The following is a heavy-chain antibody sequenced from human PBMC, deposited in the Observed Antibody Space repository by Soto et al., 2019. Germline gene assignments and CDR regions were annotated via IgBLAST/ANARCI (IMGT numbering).Heavy chain of an antibody. D-gene: IGHD6-13*01. CDR3: ARGLGSSRWYFDY. CDR1: GGSISIGDYY. CDR2: IYYSGST. Sequence: PSETLSLTGTVSGGSISIGDYYWSWIRQPPGKGLEWIGYIYYSGSTYYNPSLKSRVTISVDTSKNQFSLKLSSVTAADTAVYYCARGLGSSRWYFDYWGKGTLVTVSS. J-gene: IGHJ4*02. V-gene: IGHV4-30-4*01.